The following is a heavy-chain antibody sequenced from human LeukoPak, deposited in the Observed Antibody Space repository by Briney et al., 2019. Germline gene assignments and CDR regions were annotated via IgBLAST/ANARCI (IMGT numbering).Heavy chain of an antibody. CDR3: AKGGEQQLVQDY. CDR2: IRYDGSNK. Sequence: GGSLRLSCAASGFTFSSYGMYWVRQAPGKGLEWVAYIRYDGSNKYYADSVRGRFTISRDNSKNTLYLQMNSLRAEDTAVYYCAKGGEQQLVQDYWGQGTLVTVSS. J-gene: IGHJ4*02. D-gene: IGHD6-13*01. V-gene: IGHV3-30*02. CDR1: GFTFSSYG.